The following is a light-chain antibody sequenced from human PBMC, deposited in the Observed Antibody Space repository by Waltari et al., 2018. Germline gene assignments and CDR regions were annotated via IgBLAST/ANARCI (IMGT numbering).Light chain of an antibody. J-gene: IGLJ1*01. V-gene: IGLV2-14*03. Sequence: QSAPTQPPSVSGSPGQSVTISCTGTSSDIGGYRYVSWYQHHPGKAPKLLIYGVNNRPSGVSDRFSGSKSGNTASLTISGLQAEDEADYFCCSFTTSRTFIFGTGTRLTVL. CDR1: SSDIGGYRY. CDR2: GVN. CDR3: CSFTTSRTFI.